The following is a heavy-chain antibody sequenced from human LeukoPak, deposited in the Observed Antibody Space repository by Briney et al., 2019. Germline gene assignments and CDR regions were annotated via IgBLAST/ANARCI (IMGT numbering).Heavy chain of an antibody. CDR2: ISHSGST. V-gene: IGHV4-30-2*01. CDR1: GDCISSGTYS. CDR3: ARLVRFCTSNSCYPFDY. J-gene: IGHJ4*02. D-gene: IGHD2-2*01. Sequence: SETLSLTCAVSGDCISSGTYSWTWIRQPPGKGLEWIGFISHSGSTYYNPSLKSRVTMSVDRSENQFSLKPNSVTAADTAVYYCARLVRFCTSNSCYPFDYWGQGTLVTVSS.